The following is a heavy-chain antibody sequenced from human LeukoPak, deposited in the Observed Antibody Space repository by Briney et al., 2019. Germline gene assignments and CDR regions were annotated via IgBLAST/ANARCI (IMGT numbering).Heavy chain of an antibody. CDR2: IYYSGST. Sequence: SETLSLTCTVSGGSISSSSYYWGWIRQPPGKGLEWIESIYYSGSTYYNPSPKSRVTISVDTSKNQFSLKLSSVTAADTAVYYCARRLSGSYNSPYFDYWGQGTLVTVSS. CDR1: GGSISSSSYY. CDR3: ARRLSGSYNSPYFDY. V-gene: IGHV4-39*01. J-gene: IGHJ4*02. D-gene: IGHD1-26*01.